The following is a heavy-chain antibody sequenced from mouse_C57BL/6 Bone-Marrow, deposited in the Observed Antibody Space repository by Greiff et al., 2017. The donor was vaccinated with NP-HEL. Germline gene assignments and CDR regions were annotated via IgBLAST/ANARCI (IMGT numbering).Heavy chain of an antibody. CDR2: ITHSGET. CDR1: GFPITSGYY. J-gene: IGHJ2*01. Sequence: VQGVESGPGLVKPSQSLFLTCSITGFPITSGYYWIWIRQSPGKPLEWMGYITHSGETFYNPSLQSPISITTEKPKNQSFLQLNFVTTEDTAMYYCAGGDYFDYWGQGTTLTVSS. CDR3: AGGDYFDY. V-gene: IGHV12-3*01.